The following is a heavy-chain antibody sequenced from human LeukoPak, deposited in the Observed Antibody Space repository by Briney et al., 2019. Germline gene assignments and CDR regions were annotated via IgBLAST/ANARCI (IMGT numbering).Heavy chain of an antibody. V-gene: IGHV4-31*03. CDR3: ARASGVAALREAFDI. CDR1: GGSISSGGYY. D-gene: IGHD6-19*01. Sequence: SETLSLTCTVSGGSISSGGYYWSWIRQHPGKGLEWIGYIYYSGSTYYNPSLKSRVTISVDTSKNQFSLKLSSVTAADTAVYYCARASGVAALREAFDIWGQGTMVTVSS. J-gene: IGHJ3*02. CDR2: IYYSGST.